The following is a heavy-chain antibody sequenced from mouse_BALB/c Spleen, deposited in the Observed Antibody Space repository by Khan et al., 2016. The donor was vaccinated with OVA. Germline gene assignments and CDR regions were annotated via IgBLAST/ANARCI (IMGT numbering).Heavy chain of an antibody. J-gene: IGHJ1*01. V-gene: IGHV2-4-1*01. CDR3: TRVYYRYDRYFDV. Sequence: VQLQESGPGLVQPSQSLSITCTVTDFSLSTYGIHWVRQSPGKGLEWLGVIWSGRSTDYNAAFISRLSISKDNSKSQVFFKMNSLQTDDTAIYYCTRVYYRYDRYFDVWGAGTTVTVAS. CDR1: DFSLSTYG. CDR2: IWSGRST. D-gene: IGHD2-14*01.